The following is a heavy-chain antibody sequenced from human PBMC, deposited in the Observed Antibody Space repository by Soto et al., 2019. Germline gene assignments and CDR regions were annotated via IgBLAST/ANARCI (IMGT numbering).Heavy chain of an antibody. J-gene: IGHJ6*02. CDR3: ARLEYCSGGSCYSDYYYGMDV. Sequence: GESLKISCNGSGYSFTSYWIGWVGQMPGKGLEWMGIIYPGDSDTRYSPSFQGQVTISADKSISTAYLQWSSLKASDTAMYYCARLEYCSGGSCYSDYYYGMDVWGQGTTVTVSS. CDR1: GYSFTSYW. D-gene: IGHD2-15*01. V-gene: IGHV5-51*01. CDR2: IYPGDSDT.